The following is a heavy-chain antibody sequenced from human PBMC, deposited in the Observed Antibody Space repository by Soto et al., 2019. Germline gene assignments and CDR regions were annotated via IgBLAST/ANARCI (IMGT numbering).Heavy chain of an antibody. CDR2: IKQDGSEK. CDR3: AVDIVVVVAVVPLDY. J-gene: IGHJ4*02. CDR1: GFTFSSYW. V-gene: IGHV3-7*01. D-gene: IGHD2-15*01. Sequence: GGSLRLSCAASGFTFSSYWMSWVRQAPGKGLEWVANIKQDGSEKYYVDSVKGRFTISRDNAKNSLYLQMNSLRAEDTAVYYCAVDIVVVVAVVPLDYWGQGTLVTVSS.